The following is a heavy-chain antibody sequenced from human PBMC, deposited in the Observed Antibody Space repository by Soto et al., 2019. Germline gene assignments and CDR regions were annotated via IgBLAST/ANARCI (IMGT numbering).Heavy chain of an antibody. J-gene: IGHJ5*02. V-gene: IGHV3-23*01. D-gene: IGHD6-13*01. CDR1: GFTFSSFA. Sequence: EVQLLESGGGLVQPGGYLRLSCEASGFTFSSFAMTWVRQAQGKGLEWVSTVSGSGGSTYYADSLKGRFTISRDNSKNTLYLQMNSLRAEDTALYYCAKPYSSSWYGNNWFDPWGQGTLVTVSS. CDR3: AKPYSSSWYGNNWFDP. CDR2: VSGSGGST.